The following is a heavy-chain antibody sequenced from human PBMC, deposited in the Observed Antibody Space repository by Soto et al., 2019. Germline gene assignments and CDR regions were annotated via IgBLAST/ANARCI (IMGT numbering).Heavy chain of an antibody. CDR2: VSAYSCHT. Sequence: QVQLVQSGAEVKKPGASVKVSCKASGYAFGGYAISWVRQAPGQGLEWMGWVSAYSCHTDYAQNLQGRVSMTTETSTSTAYMELGSLTSDDTAVYYCARPSGSYGDYAWSLAYWGQGTLVTVSS. D-gene: IGHD4-17*01. CDR3: ARPSGSYGDYAWSLAY. V-gene: IGHV1-18*04. CDR1: GYAFGGYA. J-gene: IGHJ4*02.